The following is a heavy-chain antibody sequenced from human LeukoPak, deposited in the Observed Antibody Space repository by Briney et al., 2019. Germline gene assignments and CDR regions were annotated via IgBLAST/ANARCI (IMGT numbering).Heavy chain of an antibody. D-gene: IGHD2-2*01. V-gene: IGHV1-2*02. CDR1: GYTFTGYY. CDR3: LCRSTSSSYYYYGMDV. CDR2: INPNSGGT. J-gene: IGHJ6*02. Sequence: ASVKVSCKASGYTFTGYYMHWVRQAPGQGLEWMGWINPNSGGTNYAQKFQGRVTMTRDTSISTAYMELSRLRSDDTAVYYCLCRSTSSSYYYYGMDVWGQGTTVTVSS.